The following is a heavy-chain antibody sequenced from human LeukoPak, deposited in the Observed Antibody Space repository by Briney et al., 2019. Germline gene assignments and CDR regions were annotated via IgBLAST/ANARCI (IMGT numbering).Heavy chain of an antibody. CDR3: AIEYSYGPFDY. D-gene: IGHD5-18*01. CDR2: IDPSDSYT. V-gene: IGHV5-10-1*01. Sequence: KNGESLKISCKGSGYSFTSYWITWVRQMPGKDLERMGRIDPSDSYTNYSPSFQGHVTISADKSISTAYLQWSSLKASDTAMYYCAIEYSYGPFDYWGQGTLVTVSS. CDR1: GYSFTSYW. J-gene: IGHJ4*02.